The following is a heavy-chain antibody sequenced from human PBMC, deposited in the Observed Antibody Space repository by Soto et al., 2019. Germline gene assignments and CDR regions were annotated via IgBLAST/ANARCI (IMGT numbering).Heavy chain of an antibody. CDR1: GYTFTSYG. J-gene: IGHJ6*02. CDR3: ARDPSGSYYDYYYYGMDV. V-gene: IGHV1-18*04. CDR2: ISAYNGNT. D-gene: IGHD1-26*01. Sequence: ASVKVSCKASGYTFTSYGISWVRQAPGQGLEWVGWISAYNGNTNYAQKLQGRVTMTTDTSTSTAYMELRSLRSDDTAVYYCARDPSGSYYDYYYYGMDVWGQGTTVTVSS.